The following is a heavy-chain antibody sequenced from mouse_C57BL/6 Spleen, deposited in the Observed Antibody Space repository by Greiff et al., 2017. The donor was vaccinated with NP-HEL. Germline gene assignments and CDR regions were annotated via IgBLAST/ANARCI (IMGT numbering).Heavy chain of an antibody. Sequence: DVQLQESGPELVKPGASVKMSCKASGYTFTDYNMHWVKQSHGKSLEWIGYINPNNGGTSYNQKFKGKATLTVNKSSSTAYMELRSLTSEDSAVYYCARGTVVSYFDYWGQGTTLTVSS. J-gene: IGHJ2*01. CDR1: GYTFTDYN. D-gene: IGHD1-1*01. CDR2: INPNNGGT. CDR3: ARGTVVSYFDY. V-gene: IGHV1-22*01.